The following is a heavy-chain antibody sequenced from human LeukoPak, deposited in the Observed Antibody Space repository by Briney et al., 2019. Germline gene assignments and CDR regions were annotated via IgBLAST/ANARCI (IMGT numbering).Heavy chain of an antibody. CDR1: GFTFSSYG. J-gene: IGHJ5*02. V-gene: IGHV3-30*02. CDR3: AKFFRRYYDSSGYKVPSNWFDP. CDR2: IRYDGSNK. D-gene: IGHD3-22*01. Sequence: GGSLRLSCAASGFTFSSYGMHWVRQAPGKGLEWVAFIRYDGSNKYYADSVKGRFTISRDNSKNTLYLQMNSLRAEDTAVYYCAKFFRRYYDSSGYKVPSNWFDPWGQGTLVTVSS.